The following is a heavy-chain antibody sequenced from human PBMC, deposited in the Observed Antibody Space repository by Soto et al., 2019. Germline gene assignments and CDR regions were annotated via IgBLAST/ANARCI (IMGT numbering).Heavy chain of an antibody. D-gene: IGHD3-16*01. CDR3: ARMPTFGSLNWFDP. J-gene: IGHJ5*02. CDR1: GYSFTNND. V-gene: IGHV1-8*01. Sequence: VSCKASGYSFTNNDVSWVRQATRQGLEWMGWMNPGSGDTGYAQKFQGRVTMTRDISIATAYMELSSLRSDDTAICYCARMPTFGSLNWFDPWGQGTLVTVSS. CDR2: MNPGSGDT.